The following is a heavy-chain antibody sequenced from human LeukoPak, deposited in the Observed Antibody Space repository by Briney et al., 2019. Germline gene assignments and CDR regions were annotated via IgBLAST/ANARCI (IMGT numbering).Heavy chain of an antibody. J-gene: IGHJ4*02. CDR2: ISGSGGST. V-gene: IGHV3-23*01. CDR1: EFTFSSYA. CDR3: ANSYSGSYDNYFDY. D-gene: IGHD1-26*01. Sequence: GGSLRLSCAASEFTFSSYAMNWVRQAPGKGLKWVSAISGSGGSTYYADSVKGRFTISRDNTKNTLYLHMNSLRAEDTALYYCANSYSGSYDNYFDYWGQGTLVIVSS.